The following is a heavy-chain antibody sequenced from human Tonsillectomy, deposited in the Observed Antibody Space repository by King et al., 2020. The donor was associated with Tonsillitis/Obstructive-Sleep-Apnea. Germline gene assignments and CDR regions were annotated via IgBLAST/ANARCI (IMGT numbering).Heavy chain of an antibody. J-gene: IGHJ4*02. CDR1: GFTFSSYA. Sequence: VQLVESGGGLVQPGGSLRLSCAASGFTFSSYAMSWVRQAPGKGLEWVSLISNSGGSTYYADSVKGRFTISRDNSKNTLYLQMNSLRAEDTAVYYCAKDGVLSGSYYIDGYFDYWGQGTLVTVSS. V-gene: IGHV3-23*04. D-gene: IGHD3-10*01. CDR2: ISNSGGST. CDR3: AKDGVLSGSYYIDGYFDY.